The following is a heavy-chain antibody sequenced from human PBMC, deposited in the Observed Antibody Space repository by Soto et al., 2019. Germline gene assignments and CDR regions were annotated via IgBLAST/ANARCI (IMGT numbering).Heavy chain of an antibody. J-gene: IGHJ4*02. Sequence: QVQLVESGGGVVQPGRSLRLSCAASGFTFSSYGMHWVRQAPGKGLEWVAVISYDGSNKYYADSVKGRFTISRDNSKNTLYLQMNSLRAGDTAVYYCAKGAHDYWGQGTLVTVSS. V-gene: IGHV3-30*18. CDR2: ISYDGSNK. CDR1: GFTFSSYG. CDR3: AKGAHDY.